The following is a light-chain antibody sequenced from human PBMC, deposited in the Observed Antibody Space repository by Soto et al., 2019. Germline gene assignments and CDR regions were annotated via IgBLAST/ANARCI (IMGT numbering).Light chain of an antibody. Sequence: DIQMTQSPSSLSASVLGIVTITFRASQSISSYLNWYQQKPGKAPKVLIYAASSLQSGVPSRFSGIGSGTDFTLSISSLQPEDFATYYCQQSYSGPLTFGGGTKVDIK. CDR1: QSISSY. J-gene: IGKJ4*01. V-gene: IGKV1-39*01. CDR3: QQSYSGPLT. CDR2: AAS.